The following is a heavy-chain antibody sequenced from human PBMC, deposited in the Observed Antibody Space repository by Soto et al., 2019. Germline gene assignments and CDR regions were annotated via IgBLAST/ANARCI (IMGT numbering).Heavy chain of an antibody. J-gene: IGHJ6*03. CDR3: ARGVVVVASATFYYYYYYMDV. CDR1: GGSFSGYY. Sequence: SETLSLTCAVYGGSFSGYYWSWIRQPPGKGLEWIGEINHSGSTNYNPSLKSRVTISVDTSKNQFSLKLSSVTAADTAVYYCARGVVVVASATFYYYYYYMDVWGKGTTVTVSS. CDR2: INHSGST. V-gene: IGHV4-34*01. D-gene: IGHD2-15*01.